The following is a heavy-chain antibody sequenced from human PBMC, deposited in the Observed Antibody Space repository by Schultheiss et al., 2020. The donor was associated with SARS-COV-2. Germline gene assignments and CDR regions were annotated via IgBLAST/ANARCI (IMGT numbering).Heavy chain of an antibody. CDR1: GFTFRDYG. CDR2: MWYDGSNE. CDR3: AKSMRYGYGFDS. Sequence: GGSLRLSCAASGFTFRDYGMHWVRQAPGKGLEWVAAMWYDGSNEYHADSVKGRFTISRDNSKNTLHLQLNTLRADDTAVYYCAKSMRYGYGFDSWGQGTLVTVSS. V-gene: IGHV3-33*06. D-gene: IGHD5-18*01. J-gene: IGHJ4*02.